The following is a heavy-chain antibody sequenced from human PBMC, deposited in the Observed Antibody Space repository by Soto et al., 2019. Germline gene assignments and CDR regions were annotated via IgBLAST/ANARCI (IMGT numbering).Heavy chain of an antibody. D-gene: IGHD5-18*01. CDR2: IYWDDDK. CDR1: GFSLSTSGVG. CDR3: AHRGYSYGPDAFDI. Sequence: QITLKESGPPLVKPTQTLTLTCTFSGFSLSTSGVGVGWIRQPPGKALEWLALIYWDDDKRYSPSLKSRLTITKDTSKNQVVLTMTNMDPVDTATYYCAHRGYSYGPDAFDIWGQGTMVTVSS. J-gene: IGHJ3*02. V-gene: IGHV2-5*02.